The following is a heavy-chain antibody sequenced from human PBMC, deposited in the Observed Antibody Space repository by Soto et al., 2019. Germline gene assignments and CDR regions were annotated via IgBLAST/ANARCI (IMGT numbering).Heavy chain of an antibody. CDR1: GYTFTRYG. CDR3: ARVGSSGWSDYYYGMDV. Sequence: VASVKVSCKASGYTFTRYGISWVRQAPGQGLEWMGWISAYNGNTNYAQKLQGRVTMTTDTSTSTAYMELRSLRSDDTAVYYCARVGSSGWSDYYYGMDVWGQGTTVTVSS. J-gene: IGHJ6*02. V-gene: IGHV1-18*04. D-gene: IGHD6-19*01. CDR2: ISAYNGNT.